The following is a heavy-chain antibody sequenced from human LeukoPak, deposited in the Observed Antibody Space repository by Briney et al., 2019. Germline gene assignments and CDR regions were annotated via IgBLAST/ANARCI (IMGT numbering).Heavy chain of an antibody. CDR2: ISGIGGRT. Sequence: PGGSLRLSCAASGFTFSSYAMTWVRQAPGEGLEWVSVISGIGGRTYYADSVRGRFTISRDNSQNTLYLQMNSLRAEETAVYYCAKGQNYYDTSGYLTVDHWGQGTLVTVSS. J-gene: IGHJ4*02. V-gene: IGHV3-23*01. CDR1: GFTFSSYA. D-gene: IGHD3-22*01. CDR3: AKGQNYYDTSGYLTVDH.